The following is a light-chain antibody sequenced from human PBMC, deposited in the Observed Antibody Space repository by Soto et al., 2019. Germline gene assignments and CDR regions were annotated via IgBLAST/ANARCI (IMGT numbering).Light chain of an antibody. CDR1: SSDVGGYNY. CDR3: CSYAGKYIYV. CDR2: LVS. Sequence: QSVLTQPRSVAGSPGQSVTISCTGTSSDVGGYNYVSWYQQHPGKAPKVMIYLVSKRPSGVPDRFSGSKSGNTASLTISGLQAEDEADYYCCSYAGKYIYVFGTGTKVTV. J-gene: IGLJ1*01. V-gene: IGLV2-11*01.